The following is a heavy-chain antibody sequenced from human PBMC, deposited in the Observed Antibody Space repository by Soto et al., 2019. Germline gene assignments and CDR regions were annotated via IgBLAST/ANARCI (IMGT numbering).Heavy chain of an antibody. J-gene: IGHJ5*02. CDR3: ARPTSYDSSSPNWFDP. Sequence: GESLKISCKGSGYSFTSYWIGWVRQMPGKGLEWMGIIYPGDSDTRYSPSFQGQVTISADKSISTAYLQWSSLKASDTAMYYCARPTSYDSSSPNWFDPWGQGTLVTVSS. D-gene: IGHD3-22*01. CDR2: IYPGDSDT. V-gene: IGHV5-51*01. CDR1: GYSFTSYW.